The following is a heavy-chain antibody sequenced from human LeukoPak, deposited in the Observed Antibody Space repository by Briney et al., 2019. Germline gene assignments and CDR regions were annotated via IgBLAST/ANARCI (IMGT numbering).Heavy chain of an antibody. CDR1: GFTFSSYS. D-gene: IGHD3-16*02. V-gene: IGHV4-38-2*01. J-gene: IGHJ3*02. CDR3: ARAGFGGVIVTI. CDR2: IYHSGST. Sequence: GSLRLSCAASGFTFSSYSTNWVRQAPGKGLEWIGSIYHSGSTYYNPSLKSRVTISVDTSKNQFSLKLSSVTAADTAVYYCARAGFGGVIVTIWGQGTMVTVSS.